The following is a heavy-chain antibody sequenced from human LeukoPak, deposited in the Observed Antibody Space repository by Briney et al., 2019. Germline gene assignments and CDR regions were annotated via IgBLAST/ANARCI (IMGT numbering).Heavy chain of an antibody. CDR3: ARRRDWNDVLDS. CDR2: ISHDGNT. D-gene: IGHD1-1*01. V-gene: IGHV4-34*01. J-gene: IGHJ4*02. CDR1: GESFSDYY. Sequence: PSETLSLTCAVYGESFSDYYWSWIRQPPEKGLEWIGQISHDGNTNYNPSLKSRVTLSTGTSKNQFSLRLTSVTTADTAIYYCARRRDWNDVLDSWGQGTPVTVSS.